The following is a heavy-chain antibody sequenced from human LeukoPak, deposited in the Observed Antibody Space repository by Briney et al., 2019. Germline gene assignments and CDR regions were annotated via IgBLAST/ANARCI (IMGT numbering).Heavy chain of an antibody. V-gene: IGHV1-69*04. CDR1: GGTFSSYA. CDR2: IIPILGIA. CDR3: ARDSSGWTFDY. D-gene: IGHD6-19*01. Sequence: SVKVSCKASGGTFSSYAISWVRQAPGQGLEWMGRIIPILGIANYAQKFQGRVTITADKSTSTAYMELSSLRSEDTAVYYCARDSSGWTFDYWGQGTLATVSS. J-gene: IGHJ4*02.